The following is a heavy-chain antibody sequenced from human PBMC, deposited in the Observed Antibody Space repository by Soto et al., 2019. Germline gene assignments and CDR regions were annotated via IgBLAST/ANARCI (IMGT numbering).Heavy chain of an antibody. Sequence: QVQLVQSGAEVKKPGASVKVSCKASGYTFTSYDINWVRLATGQGLEWMGWMNPNSGNIAYAQKFQGRVTMTADKSTSTAYMELRSLRSEDTAFYYCATSYGSGYRAFDYWGQGALVTVSS. V-gene: IGHV1-8*01. CDR1: GYTFTSYD. CDR2: MNPNSGNI. D-gene: IGHD3-10*01. J-gene: IGHJ4*02. CDR3: ATSYGSGYRAFDY.